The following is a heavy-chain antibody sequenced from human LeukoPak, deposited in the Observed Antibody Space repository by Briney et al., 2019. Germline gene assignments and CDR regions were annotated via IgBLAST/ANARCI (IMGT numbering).Heavy chain of an antibody. Sequence: GGSLRLSCAASGFTFSSYAMSWVRQAPGTGLEWVSTISASGVSTYFADSVKGRFTISRDNSKNTLYLQMNSLRAEDTAVYYCAKATMIVVVTMVAFDYWGQGTLVTVSS. J-gene: IGHJ4*02. CDR3: AKATMIVVVTMVAFDY. CDR1: GFTFSSYA. V-gene: IGHV3-23*01. CDR2: ISASGVST. D-gene: IGHD3-22*01.